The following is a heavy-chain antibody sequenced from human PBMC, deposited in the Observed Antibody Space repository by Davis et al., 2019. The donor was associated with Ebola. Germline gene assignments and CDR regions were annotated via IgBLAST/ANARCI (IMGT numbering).Heavy chain of an antibody. Sequence: GGSLRLSCAASGFTFSSYGMHWVRQAPGKGLEWVAVISYDGSNKYYADSVKGRFTISRDNSKNTLYLQMNSLRAEDTAVYYCAKSGPWDTAIDYWGQGTLVTVSS. V-gene: IGHV3-30*18. CDR3: AKSGPWDTAIDY. D-gene: IGHD5-18*01. J-gene: IGHJ4*02. CDR1: GFTFSSYG. CDR2: ISYDGSNK.